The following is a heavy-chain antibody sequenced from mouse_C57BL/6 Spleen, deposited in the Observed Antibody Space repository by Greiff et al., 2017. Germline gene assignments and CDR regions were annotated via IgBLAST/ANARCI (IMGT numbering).Heavy chain of an antibody. J-gene: IGHJ3*01. D-gene: IGHD2-1*01. CDR3: ARGYYGNPSFAY. CDR2: IYPGDGDT. CDR1: GYAFSSYW. V-gene: IGHV1-80*01. Sequence: VQLQQSGAELVKPGASVKISCKASGYAFSSYWINWVKQRPGKGLEWIGEIYPGDGDTNYNGKFKGKATLTADKSSSTAYMQRRSLPSEDSAVYFWARGYYGNPSFAYWGQGTLVTVSA.